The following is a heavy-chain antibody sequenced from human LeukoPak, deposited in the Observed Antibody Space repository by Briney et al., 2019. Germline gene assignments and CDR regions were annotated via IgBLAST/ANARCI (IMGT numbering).Heavy chain of an antibody. J-gene: IGHJ4*02. CDR3: ARQGIRGVIQALDY. V-gene: IGHV4-34*01. Sequence: SETLSLTCAVYGGSSSGYYWSWIRQPPGKGLEWIGEINHSGSTNYNPSLKSRVTISVDTSKNQFSLKLSSVTAADTAVYYCARQGIRGVIQALDYWGQGTLVTVSS. D-gene: IGHD3-10*01. CDR1: GGSSSGYY. CDR2: INHSGST.